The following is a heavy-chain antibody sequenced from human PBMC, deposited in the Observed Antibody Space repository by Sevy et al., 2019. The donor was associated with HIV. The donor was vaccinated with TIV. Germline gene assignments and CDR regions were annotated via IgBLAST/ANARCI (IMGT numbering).Heavy chain of an antibody. V-gene: IGHV3-30*02. CDR1: GFDFRNYG. CDR2: IRYDGSTT. CDR3: VKGPHPAVTTSYAMDV. Sequence: GGSLRLSCTASGFDFRNYGMHWVRQAPDKGLQWLTFIRYDGSTTYYADSVRGRFAISRENSKNTLFLQMNSLGREDPAVYYCVKGPHPAVTTSYAMDVWGQGTTVTVSS. J-gene: IGHJ6*02. D-gene: IGHD4-17*01.